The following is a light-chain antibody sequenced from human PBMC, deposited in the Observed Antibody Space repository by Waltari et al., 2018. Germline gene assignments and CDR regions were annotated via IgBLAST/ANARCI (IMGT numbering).Light chain of an antibody. CDR1: QSISTW. Sequence: DIQMTQSPSTLSASVGDRVTITYRASQSISTWLAWYQQKPGKAPKLLIYKASSLESGVPSRFSGSGSGTEFTLTISSLQPDDFATYFCQQSYRYSYTFGQGTKLEIK. CDR2: KAS. V-gene: IGKV1-5*03. CDR3: QQSYRYSYT. J-gene: IGKJ2*01.